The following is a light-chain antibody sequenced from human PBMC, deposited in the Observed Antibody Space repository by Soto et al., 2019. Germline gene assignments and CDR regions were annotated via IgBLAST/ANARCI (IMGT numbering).Light chain of an antibody. Sequence: QSALTQPRSVSGSPGQSVTIFCSGTSSDVGAYNYVSWYQQHPGKAPKLMIYDVSKRPSGVPDRFSGSKSGNTASLTISGLQAEDEADYYCCSYAGFYTPYVFAPGTKVTVL. CDR3: CSYAGFYTPYV. CDR1: SSDVGAYNY. CDR2: DVS. J-gene: IGLJ1*01. V-gene: IGLV2-11*01.